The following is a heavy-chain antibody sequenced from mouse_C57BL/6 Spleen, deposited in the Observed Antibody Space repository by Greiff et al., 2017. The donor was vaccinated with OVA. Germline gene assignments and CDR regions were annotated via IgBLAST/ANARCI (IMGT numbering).Heavy chain of an antibody. J-gene: IGHJ4*01. CDR3: ARGYDEDAMDY. CDR1: GYTFTSYW. V-gene: IGHV1-55*01. D-gene: IGHD2-2*01. CDR2: IYPGSGST. Sequence: QVQLKQPGAELVKPGASVKMSCKASGYTFTSYWITWVKQRPGQGLEWIGDIYPGSGSTNYNEKFKSKATLTVDTSSSTAYMQLSSLTSEDSAVYYCARGYDEDAMDYWGQGTSVTVSS.